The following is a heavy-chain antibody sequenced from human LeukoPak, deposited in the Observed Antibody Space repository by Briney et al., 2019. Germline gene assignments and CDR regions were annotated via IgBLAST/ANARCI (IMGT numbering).Heavy chain of an antibody. D-gene: IGHD6-13*01. J-gene: IGHJ4*02. Sequence: SGTLSLTCAVSGGSISSSNWWSWVRQPPGKGLEWIGEIYHSGSTYYNPSLKSRVTISVDTSKNQFSLKLSSVTAADTAVYYCARWQQPGRFFDYWGQGTLVTVSS. CDR3: ARWQQPGRFFDY. CDR1: GGSISSSNW. V-gene: IGHV4-4*02. CDR2: IYHSGST.